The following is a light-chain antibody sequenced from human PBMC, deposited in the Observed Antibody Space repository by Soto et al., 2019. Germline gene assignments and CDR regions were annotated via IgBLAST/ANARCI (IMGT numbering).Light chain of an antibody. Sequence: EIVLTQSPATLSLSPGERATLSCRASQSLSSYLAWYQQKPGQAPRLLIYDASNRATGIPARFSGSGSGTDFTLTISSLEPEDFAVYYCQQRSNWPITFGPGTKVDIK. CDR2: DAS. CDR3: QQRSNWPIT. J-gene: IGKJ3*01. CDR1: QSLSSY. V-gene: IGKV3-11*01.